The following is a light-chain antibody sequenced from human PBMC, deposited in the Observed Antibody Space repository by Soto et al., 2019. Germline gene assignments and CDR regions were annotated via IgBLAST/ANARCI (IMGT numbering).Light chain of an antibody. V-gene: IGKV1D-16*01. Sequence: DIQMTQSPSSLSASVGDRVTITCRASQDIGSHLAWYQQKPEKAPKSLIYFASTLQSGVPSRFSASGSGTDFTLTISSLQPDDFATYYCQQYNSYWTFGQGTKVDIK. CDR3: QQYNSYWT. CDR1: QDIGSH. CDR2: FAS. J-gene: IGKJ1*01.